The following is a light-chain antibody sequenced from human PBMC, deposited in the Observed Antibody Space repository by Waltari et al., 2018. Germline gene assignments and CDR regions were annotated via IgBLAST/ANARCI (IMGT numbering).Light chain of an antibody. CDR1: QNIRTY. V-gene: IGKV1-39*01. J-gene: IGKJ2*01. CDR2: AAS. CDR3: QQTVTTPPEFT. Sequence: DIQMTQSPSSLSASVGDTVTISCRASQNIRTYLNWYQQKPGRAPRILIYAASSVHRGVPSRFSGSGSGTDFTLTISSLQPEDFATYYCQQTVTTPPEFTFGLGTKLQIK.